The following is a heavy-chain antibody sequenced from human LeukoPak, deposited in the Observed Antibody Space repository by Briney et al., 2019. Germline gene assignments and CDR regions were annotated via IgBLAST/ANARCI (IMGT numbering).Heavy chain of an antibody. J-gene: IGHJ4*02. CDR1: GGSISSYY. V-gene: IGHV4-59*08. Sequence: SETLSLTCTVSGGSISSYYWSWIRQPPGKGLEWIGYIYYSGSTNYNPSLKSRVTISVDTSKNQFSLKLSSVTAADTAVYYCSGLYYYDCSGDYFDYWGQGTLVTVSS. D-gene: IGHD3-22*01. CDR3: SGLYYYDCSGDYFDY. CDR2: IYYSGST.